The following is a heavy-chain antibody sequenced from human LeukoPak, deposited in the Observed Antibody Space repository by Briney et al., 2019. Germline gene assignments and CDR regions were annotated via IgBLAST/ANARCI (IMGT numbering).Heavy chain of an antibody. Sequence: GGSLRLSCAASGFIFSSYNMNWVRQAPGKGLEWVADIWFDKNQHFADSVKGRFAISRDNSKNTVYLQINSLRAEDTAVYYCARDRHCVNGVCHSPPGMDVWGQGTTVTVSS. CDR3: ARDRHCVNGVCHSPPGMDV. CDR2: IWFDKNQ. J-gene: IGHJ6*02. CDR1: GFIFSSYN. V-gene: IGHV3-33*08. D-gene: IGHD2-8*01.